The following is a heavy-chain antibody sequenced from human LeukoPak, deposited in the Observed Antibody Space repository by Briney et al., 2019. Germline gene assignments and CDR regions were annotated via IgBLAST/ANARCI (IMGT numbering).Heavy chain of an antibody. J-gene: IGHJ5*02. V-gene: IGHV4-59*01. Sequence: PSETLSLTCTVSGGSISIYYWSWIRQPPGKGLEWIGYIYYSGSTNYNPSLKSRVPISVDTSKNQFSLKLSSVTAADTAVYYCARARAAGFDPWGQGTLVTVSS. CDR2: IYYSGST. CDR1: GGSISIYY. D-gene: IGHD2-15*01. CDR3: ARARAAGFDP.